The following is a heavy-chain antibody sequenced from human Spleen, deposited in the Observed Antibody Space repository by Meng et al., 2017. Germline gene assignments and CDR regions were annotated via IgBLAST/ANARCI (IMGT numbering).Heavy chain of an antibody. CDR2: ISGSGVST. Sequence: GESLKISCAASGFTFGDYTMSWVRQAPGKGLEWVSTISGSGVSTYYADSVKGRFTISRDNSRNTLYLQVNSLRAEDTAIYYCAKDLVGVTNWGQGTPVTVSS. J-gene: IGHJ4*02. D-gene: IGHD1-26*01. V-gene: IGHV3-23*01. CDR3: AKDLVGVTN. CDR1: GFTFGDYT.